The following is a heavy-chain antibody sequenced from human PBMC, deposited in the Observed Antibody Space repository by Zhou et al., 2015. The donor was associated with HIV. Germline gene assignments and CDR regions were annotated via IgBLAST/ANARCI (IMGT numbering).Heavy chain of an antibody. D-gene: IGHD2-15*01. J-gene: IGHJ5*02. CDR2: IYSGGST. CDR1: AFSFGDYY. Sequence: VQLVESGGGLVKPGGSLRLSCAASAFSFGDYYMTWIRQAPGKGLEWVSVIYSGGSTYYADSVRGRFKISRDNSRNTLYLQMDSLRVEDTAVYYCAKGEGHCVDNTCFRYFDAWGKGSLVTVSS. V-gene: IGHV3-66*01. CDR3: AKGEGHCVDNTCFRYFDA.